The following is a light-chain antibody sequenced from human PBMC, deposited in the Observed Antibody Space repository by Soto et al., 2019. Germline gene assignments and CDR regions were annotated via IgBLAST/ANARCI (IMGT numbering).Light chain of an antibody. Sequence: EIVMTQSPVTRSVSPGERATLSCRASQNISRSLAWYQQKPGQGPSLLIYGTSTRATGIPARFSGSGSGTEFTLTISSLQSEDFAVYYCQQYHNWPITFGQGTRLEIK. CDR2: GTS. CDR3: QQYHNWPIT. J-gene: IGKJ5*01. CDR1: QNISRS. V-gene: IGKV3-15*01.